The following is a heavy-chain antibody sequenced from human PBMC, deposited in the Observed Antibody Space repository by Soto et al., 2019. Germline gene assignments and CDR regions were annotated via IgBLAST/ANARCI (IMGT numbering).Heavy chain of an antibody. CDR2: IYPGDSDT. Sequence: GESLKISCKGSGYSFTSYWIGWVRQMPGKGLEWMGIIYPGDSDTRYSPSFQGQVTISADKSIGTAYLQWSSLKASDTAMYYCARHVHYGSGSYEDDYWGQGTLVTVSS. D-gene: IGHD3-10*01. V-gene: IGHV5-51*01. CDR3: ARHVHYGSGSYEDDY. J-gene: IGHJ4*02. CDR1: GYSFTSYW.